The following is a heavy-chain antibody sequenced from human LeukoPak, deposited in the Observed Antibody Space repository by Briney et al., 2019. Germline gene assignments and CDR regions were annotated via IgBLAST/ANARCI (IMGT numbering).Heavy chain of an antibody. Sequence: PGGSLRLSCAASGFTFSTYWMSWVRQAPGEGLEWVANIKQDGSAKYYVDSVKGRFTISRDNAKNLVFLQMDSLRAEDTAVYYCARDGGTFDYWGQGTLVTVSS. J-gene: IGHJ4*02. V-gene: IGHV3-7*01. CDR3: ARDGGTFDY. CDR1: GFTFSTYW. CDR2: IKQDGSAK.